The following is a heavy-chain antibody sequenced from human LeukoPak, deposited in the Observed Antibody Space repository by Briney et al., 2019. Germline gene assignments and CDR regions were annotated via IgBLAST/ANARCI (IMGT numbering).Heavy chain of an antibody. V-gene: IGHV4-39*07. Sequence: SETLSLTCTVSGGSISSSSYYWGWIRQPPGKGLEWIGSIYYSGSTYYNPSLKSRVTISVDTSKNQFSLRLTSVTAADTAVYYCARDLRYCSGGSCYPHFDYWGQGTLVTVSS. CDR3: ARDLRYCSGGSCYPHFDY. D-gene: IGHD2-15*01. CDR1: GGSISSSSYY. CDR2: IYYSGST. J-gene: IGHJ4*02.